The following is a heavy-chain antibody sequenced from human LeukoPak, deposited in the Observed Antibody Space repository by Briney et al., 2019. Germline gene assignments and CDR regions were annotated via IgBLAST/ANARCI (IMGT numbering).Heavy chain of an antibody. Sequence: SETLSLTCAVYGGSFSGYYWTWIRQPPGKGLEWIGEINHSGSTNYNPSLKSRVTISVDTSKNHFSLKLSPVTAADTAVYYCARGFPFDCWGQGTLVPVSS. CDR3: ARGFPFDC. CDR2: INHSGST. CDR1: GGSFSGYY. J-gene: IGHJ4*02. V-gene: IGHV4-34*01.